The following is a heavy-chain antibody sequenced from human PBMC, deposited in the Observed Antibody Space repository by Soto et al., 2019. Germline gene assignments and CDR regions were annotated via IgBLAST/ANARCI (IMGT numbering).Heavy chain of an antibody. Sequence: QVTLKESGPVLVKPTETLTLRCTVSGLSITDSEMGVSWIRQPPGQPLEWLAHIDSSGEKSYRTFLKSRLAICKDTSKSQIVLTMTNMDPAVSATYYCARRHLAVAVSPWFDPWGQGIPVTVSS. D-gene: IGHD6-19*01. CDR2: IDSSGEK. CDR3: ARRHLAVAVSPWFDP. V-gene: IGHV2-26*01. J-gene: IGHJ5*02. CDR1: GLSITDSEMG.